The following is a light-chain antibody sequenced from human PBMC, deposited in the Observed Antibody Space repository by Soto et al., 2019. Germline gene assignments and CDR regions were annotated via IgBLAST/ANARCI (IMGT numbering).Light chain of an antibody. V-gene: IGLV1-40*01. CDR2: GNS. J-gene: IGLJ1*01. CDR3: QSYDSSVTLRV. Sequence: QLVLTQPPSVSGAPGQRVTISCTGSSSNIGAGYDVHWYQQLPGTAPKLLIYGNSNRPSGVPDRFSGSKSGTSASLAITGLQADDEADYYCQSYDSSVTLRVFGTGTKVTVL. CDR1: SSNIGAGYD.